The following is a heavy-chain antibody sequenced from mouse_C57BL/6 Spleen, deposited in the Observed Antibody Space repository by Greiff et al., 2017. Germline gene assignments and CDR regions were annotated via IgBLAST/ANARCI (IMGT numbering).Heavy chain of an antibody. CDR2: ISSGSSTI. CDR3: ARQGTYGNYFYYFDY. Sequence: EVKLVESGGGLVKPGGSLKLSCAASGFTFSDYGMHWVRQAPEKGLEWVAYISSGSSTIYYADTVKGRFTISRDNAKNTLFLQMTSLRSEDTAMYYCARQGTYGNYFYYFDYWGQGTTLTVSS. J-gene: IGHJ2*01. CDR1: GFTFSDYG. V-gene: IGHV5-17*01. D-gene: IGHD2-1*01.